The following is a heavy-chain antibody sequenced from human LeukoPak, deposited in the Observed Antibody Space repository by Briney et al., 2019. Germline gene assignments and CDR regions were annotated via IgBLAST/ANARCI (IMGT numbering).Heavy chain of an antibody. Sequence: GGSLRLSCAASGFTFSTTWLHWVRQTPGEGLVWVSRMNSDRSTTNYADSVKGRFTISRDNAKGTLYLQMNNLRVEDTAVYYCATAGNYRFDNWGQGTLVTVSP. CDR1: GFTFSTTW. J-gene: IGHJ4*02. V-gene: IGHV3-74*01. D-gene: IGHD1-7*01. CDR2: MNSDRSTT. CDR3: ATAGNYRFDN.